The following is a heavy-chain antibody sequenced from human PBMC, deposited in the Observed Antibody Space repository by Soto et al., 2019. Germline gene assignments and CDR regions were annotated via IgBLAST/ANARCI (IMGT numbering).Heavy chain of an antibody. CDR3: TATMDV. CDR2: ISSDGSNK. J-gene: IGHJ6*02. V-gene: IGHV3-30-3*01. Sequence: GGSLRLSCAASGFTFSSHALHWVRQAPGKGLEWVAFISSDGSNKYYSDSVKGRFTISRDNSKSTLYLQMNSLRVEDSAVYYYTATMDVWGQGPRATASS. D-gene: IGHD1-26*01. CDR1: GFTFSSHA.